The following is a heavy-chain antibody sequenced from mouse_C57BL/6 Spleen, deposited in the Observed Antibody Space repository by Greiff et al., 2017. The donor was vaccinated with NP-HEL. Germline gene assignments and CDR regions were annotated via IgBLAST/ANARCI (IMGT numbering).Heavy chain of an antibody. CDR2: IYPRSGNT. CDR3: ARCYDYEDYAMDY. D-gene: IGHD2-4*01. J-gene: IGHJ4*01. CDR1: GYTFTSYG. V-gene: IGHV1-81*01. Sequence: VQLQQSGAELARPGASVKLSCKASGYTFTSYGISWVKQRTGQGLEWIGEIYPRSGNTYYTEKFKGKATLTADKSSSTAYMELRSLTSEDSAVYFCARCYDYEDYAMDYWGQGTSVTVSS.